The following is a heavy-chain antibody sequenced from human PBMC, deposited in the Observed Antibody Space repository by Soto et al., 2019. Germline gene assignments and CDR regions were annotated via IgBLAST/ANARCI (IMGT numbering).Heavy chain of an antibody. V-gene: IGHV5-51*01. J-gene: IGHJ6*02. Sequence: GESLKISCKASGYTFSSYWIAWVRQMPGKGPEWMGVVYPGDSDTRYSPSFEGHVTISADKSISTAYLQWGSLKASDTAMYYCARHEPRKILGVVLTAGMDVWGQGTTVTVS. D-gene: IGHD3-3*01. CDR2: VYPGDSDT. CDR1: GYTFSSYW. CDR3: ARHEPRKILGVVLTAGMDV.